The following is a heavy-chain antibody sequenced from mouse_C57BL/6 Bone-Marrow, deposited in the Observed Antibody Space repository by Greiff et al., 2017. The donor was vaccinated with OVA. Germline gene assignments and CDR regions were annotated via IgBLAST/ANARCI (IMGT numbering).Heavy chain of an antibody. Sequence: EVQGVESGGGLVKPGGSLKLSCAASGFTFSSYTMSWVRQTPEKRLEWVATISGGGGNTYYPDSVKGRFTISRDNAKNTLYLQMSSLRSEDTALYYCARHPYYYGSSGDYAMDYWGQGTSVTVSS. CDR1: GFTFSSYT. CDR2: ISGGGGNT. V-gene: IGHV5-9*01. J-gene: IGHJ4*01. CDR3: ARHPYYYGSSGDYAMDY. D-gene: IGHD1-1*01.